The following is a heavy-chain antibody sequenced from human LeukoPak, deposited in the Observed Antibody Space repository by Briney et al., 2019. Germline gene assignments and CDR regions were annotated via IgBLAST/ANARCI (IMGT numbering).Heavy chain of an antibody. CDR2: IYYSGST. CDR3: ARVYGYGDFGFDP. D-gene: IGHD4-17*01. J-gene: IGHJ5*02. V-gene: IGHV4-31*03. CDR1: GGSISSGGYY. Sequence: TSQTLSLTCTVSGGSISSGGYYWSWIRQHPGKGLEWIGYIYYSGSTYYNPSLKSRVTISVDTSKNQFSLKLSSVTAADTAVYYCARVYGYGDFGFDPWGQGTLVTVSS.